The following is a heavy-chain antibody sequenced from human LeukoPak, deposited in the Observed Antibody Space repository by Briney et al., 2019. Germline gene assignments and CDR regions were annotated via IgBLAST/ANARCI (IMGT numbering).Heavy chain of an antibody. CDR2: IKSKTDGGTT. Sequence: GGSLRLSCAASGFTFSNAWMGWVRQAPGKGLEWVGRIKSKTDGGTTDYAAPVKGRFTISRDDSKNTLYLQMNSLKTEDTAVYYCTTDYVFGSSWNNLFDYWGQGTLVTVSS. V-gene: IGHV3-15*01. J-gene: IGHJ4*02. D-gene: IGHD6-13*01. CDR3: TTDYVFGSSWNNLFDY. CDR1: GFTFSNAW.